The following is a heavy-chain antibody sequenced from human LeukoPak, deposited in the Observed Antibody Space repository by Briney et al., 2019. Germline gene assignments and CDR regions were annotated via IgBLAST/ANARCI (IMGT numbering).Heavy chain of an antibody. Sequence: GGSLRLSCAASGFTFSDYWMTWVRQAPGKGLQWVANIKDDGSETYYVDSVKGRFTISRGNAKNSLYLQMNSLRAEDTAVYYCAKDAAVGSSGYYYVPPLYYFHYWGQGTLVTVSS. CDR2: IKDDGSET. D-gene: IGHD3-22*01. J-gene: IGHJ4*02. CDR3: AKDAAVGSSGYYYVPPLYYFHY. CDR1: GFTFSDYW. V-gene: IGHV3-7*01.